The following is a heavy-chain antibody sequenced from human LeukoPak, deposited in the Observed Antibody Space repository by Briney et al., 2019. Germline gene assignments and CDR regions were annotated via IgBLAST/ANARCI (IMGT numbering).Heavy chain of an antibody. CDR1: GFTFSDYY. V-gene: IGHV3-7*01. D-gene: IGHD6-19*01. Sequence: PGGSLRLSCAVSGFTFSDYYMSWVRQAPGKGLEWVANIKQDGSERYYVDSVKGRFTISRDNAKNSLYLQMNSLRAEDTAVYYRARDPKQWLADAFDIWGQGTMVTVSS. CDR2: IKQDGSER. J-gene: IGHJ3*02. CDR3: ARDPKQWLADAFDI.